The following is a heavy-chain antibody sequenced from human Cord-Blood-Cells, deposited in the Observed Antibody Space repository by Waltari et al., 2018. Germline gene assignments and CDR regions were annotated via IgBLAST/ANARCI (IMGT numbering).Heavy chain of an antibody. CDR1: GGTFSSYA. CDR2: IIPILGTA. Sequence: QVQLVQSGAEVKKPGSSVKVSCKASGGTFSSYAISWVRQAPGQGLEWMGGIIPILGTANDAQKFQGRVTITADESTSTAYMGLSSLRSEDTAVYYCARVRYSSGWYVPYWGQGTLVTVSS. J-gene: IGHJ4*02. CDR3: ARVRYSSGWYVPY. V-gene: IGHV1-69*01. D-gene: IGHD6-19*01.